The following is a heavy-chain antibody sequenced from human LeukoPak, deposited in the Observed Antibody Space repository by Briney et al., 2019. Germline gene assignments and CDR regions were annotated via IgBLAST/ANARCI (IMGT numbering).Heavy chain of an antibody. Sequence: SVKVSCKASGGTFSSYAISWVRQAPGQGLECMGGIIPIFGTANYAQKFQGRVTITADESTSTAYMELSSLRSEDTAVYYCAAYYDSSGYYHQNFDYWGQGTLVTVSS. D-gene: IGHD3-22*01. CDR2: IIPIFGTA. CDR1: GGTFSSYA. V-gene: IGHV1-69*13. J-gene: IGHJ4*02. CDR3: AAYYDSSGYYHQNFDY.